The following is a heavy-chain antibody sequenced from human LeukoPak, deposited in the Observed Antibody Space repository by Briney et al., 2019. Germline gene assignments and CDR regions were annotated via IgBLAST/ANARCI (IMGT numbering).Heavy chain of an antibody. J-gene: IGHJ6*03. CDR1: GGSISSSSYY. CDR2: IYYSGST. D-gene: IGHD3-9*01. CDR3: ATDYVLRHYVWYSSYYYYYYMDV. V-gene: IGHV4-39*07. Sequence: SETLSLTCTVSGGSISSSSYYWGWIRQPPGKGPEWIRSIYYSGSTYYNPSLKSRVTISVDTSKNQFSLKLSSVTAADTAVYYCATDYVLRHYVWYSSYYYYYYMDVWGKGTTVTVSS.